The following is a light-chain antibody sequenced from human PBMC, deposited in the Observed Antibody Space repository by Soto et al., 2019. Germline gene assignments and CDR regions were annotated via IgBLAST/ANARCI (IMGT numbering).Light chain of an antibody. CDR3: HCQDFGNSAVYS. CDR2: AAS. V-gene: IGKV3-20*01. J-gene: IGKJ2*01. Sequence: IVLTQSPGTLSLSPGESATLSCRASQSIRSSYVAWYQQKPGQAPRLLIYAASARATGLPDRFSGSGSGTDFTLTISRLEPEDFAMYYCHCQDFGNSAVYSFGQGTKLEI. CDR1: QSIRSSY.